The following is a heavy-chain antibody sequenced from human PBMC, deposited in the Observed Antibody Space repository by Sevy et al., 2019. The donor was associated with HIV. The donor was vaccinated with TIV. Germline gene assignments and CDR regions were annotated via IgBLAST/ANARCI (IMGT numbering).Heavy chain of an antibody. Sequence: SETLSLTCTVSGGSISSSSYYWGWIRQPPGKGLEWIGSIYYSGSTYYNPSLKSRVTISVDTSKNQFSLKLSSVTAADTAVYYCARPPRGVVGALHYWGQGTLVTVSS. CDR1: GGSISSSSYY. CDR3: ARPPRGVVGALHY. CDR2: IYYSGST. D-gene: IGHD1-26*01. J-gene: IGHJ4*02. V-gene: IGHV4-39*01.